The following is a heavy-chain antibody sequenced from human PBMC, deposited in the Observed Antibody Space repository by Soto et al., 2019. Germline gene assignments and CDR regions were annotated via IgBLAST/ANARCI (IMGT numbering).Heavy chain of an antibody. CDR1: GFTFRNAW. CDR2: IKDKRDGGTA. CDR3: SKDDKYYGSGAYYYNAMDV. V-gene: IGHV3-15*01. D-gene: IGHD3-10*01. J-gene: IGHJ6*02. Sequence: GGSLRLSCAASGFTFRNAWMNWVRQAPGKGLEWVGHIKDKRDGGTADYAAPVKDRFSISRDESKNMLYLQMHSLRTEDTAVYYCSKDDKYYGSGAYYYNAMDVWGQGTTVTVSS.